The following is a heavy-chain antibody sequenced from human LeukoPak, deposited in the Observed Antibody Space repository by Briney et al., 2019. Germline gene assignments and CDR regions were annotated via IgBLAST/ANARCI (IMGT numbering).Heavy chain of an antibody. CDR1: GYTFTSYD. Sequence: GAPVKVSCKASGYTFTSYDINWVRQATGQGLEWMGWMNPNSGNTGYAQKFQGRVTITRNTSISTAYMELSSLRSEDTAVYYCARGNPESSSSSLDYWGQGTLVTVSS. V-gene: IGHV1-8*03. J-gene: IGHJ4*02. CDR3: ARGNPESSSSSLDY. CDR2: MNPNSGNT. D-gene: IGHD6-6*01.